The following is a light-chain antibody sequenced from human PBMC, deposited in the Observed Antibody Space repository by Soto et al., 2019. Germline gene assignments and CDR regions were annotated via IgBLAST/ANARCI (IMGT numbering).Light chain of an antibody. J-gene: IGKJ1*01. CDR3: QQYGSSSWT. CDR1: QSVSSSY. Sequence: EVVLTQSPGTLSLSSGEKATLSCRASQSVSSSYLAWYQQKPGQAPRLLIYGTSSRATGIPDRFSGSGSGTDFTLTISRLEPEDFAVYYCQQYGSSSWTFGQGPKVDIK. V-gene: IGKV3-20*01. CDR2: GTS.